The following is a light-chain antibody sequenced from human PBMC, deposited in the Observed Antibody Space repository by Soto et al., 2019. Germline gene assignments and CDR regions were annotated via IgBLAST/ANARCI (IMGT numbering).Light chain of an antibody. CDR3: QQYSNWPPAIT. Sequence: IVLTQSPATLPVSLLERPPLSCRATETISTNLAWFQRKPGQPPRLLIYGSSTRATGVPDRFSGSGSGTEFTLIISSLQSEDVALYYCQQYSNWPPAITFGQGTRLEIK. V-gene: IGKV3-15*01. J-gene: IGKJ5*01. CDR1: ETISTN. CDR2: GSS.